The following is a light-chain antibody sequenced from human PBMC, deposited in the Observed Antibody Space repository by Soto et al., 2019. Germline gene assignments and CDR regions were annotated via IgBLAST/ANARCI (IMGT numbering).Light chain of an antibody. Sequence: EIVLPQAPDTRSLSPVVIATLSCMSSQSVSLSLAWYQQKPGQAPRLLIYDASKRASGFPARFSGSGSGTEFTLTITRLQSEDFAVYYCQQRRYWPPITFGQATPLEIK. V-gene: IGKV3-11*01. CDR1: QSVSLS. J-gene: IGKJ5*01. CDR2: DAS. CDR3: QQRRYWPPIT.